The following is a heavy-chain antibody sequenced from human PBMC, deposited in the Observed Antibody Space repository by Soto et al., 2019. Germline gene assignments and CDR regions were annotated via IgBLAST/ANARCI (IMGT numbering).Heavy chain of an antibody. V-gene: IGHV3-23*01. CDR3: EKGRGGSGSLTPRVDF. Sequence: EVQLLESGGGLVQPGGSLRLSCAASGFTCNNYAMTWVRQSPGKGLEWVSAISGGGDTTSYADSVKGRFTVSRDSSHNTLYVQMGSLRAEDTAVYYCEKGRGGSGSLTPRVDFWGQGTLVTVSS. D-gene: IGHD3-10*01. J-gene: IGHJ4*02. CDR1: GFTCNNYA. CDR2: ISGGGDTT.